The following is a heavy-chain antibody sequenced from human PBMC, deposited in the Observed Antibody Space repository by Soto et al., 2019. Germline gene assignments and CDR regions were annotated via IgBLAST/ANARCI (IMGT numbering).Heavy chain of an antibody. CDR3: AKDQLTYYYGSGRPYSYYMDV. V-gene: IGHV3-23*01. D-gene: IGHD3-10*01. J-gene: IGHJ6*03. Sequence: EVQLLESGGGLVQPGGSLRLSCAASGFTFSSYAMSWVRQAPGKGLEWVSAISGSGGSTYYADSVKGRFTISRDNSKNTLYLQMNRLRAEDTAVYYCAKDQLTYYYGSGRPYSYYMDVWGKGTTVTVSS. CDR1: GFTFSSYA. CDR2: ISGSGGST.